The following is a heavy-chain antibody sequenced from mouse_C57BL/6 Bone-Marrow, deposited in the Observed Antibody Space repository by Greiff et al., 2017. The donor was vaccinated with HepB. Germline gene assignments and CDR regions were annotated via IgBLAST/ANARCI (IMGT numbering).Heavy chain of an antibody. J-gene: IGHJ1*03. CDR1: GYTFTSYG. Sequence: QVQLQQSGAELARPGASVKLSCKASGYTFTSYGISWVKQRTGQGLEWIGEIYPRSGNTYYNEKFKGKATLTADKSSSTAYMELRSLTSEDSAVYFCAYYYGSSYPWYFDVWGTGTTVTVSS. D-gene: IGHD1-1*01. V-gene: IGHV1-81*01. CDR3: AYYYGSSYPWYFDV. CDR2: IYPRSGNT.